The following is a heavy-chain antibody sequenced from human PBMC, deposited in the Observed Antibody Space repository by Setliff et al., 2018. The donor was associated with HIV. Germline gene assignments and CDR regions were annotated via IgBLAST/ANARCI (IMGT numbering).Heavy chain of an antibody. V-gene: IGHV4-4*07. Sequence: SETLSPTCTVSGDSIGDYYWNWIRQPAGKGLEWIGRVYASAYSNYNPSLKSRVTMSVDTSQNQFSLKLRSVNAADTAVYYCARDWVTRSNYYGSGSPWYFDFWGRGILVTVSS. D-gene: IGHD3-10*01. J-gene: IGHJ2*01. CDR3: ARDWVTRSNYYGSGSPWYFDF. CDR2: VYASAYS. CDR1: GDSIGDYY.